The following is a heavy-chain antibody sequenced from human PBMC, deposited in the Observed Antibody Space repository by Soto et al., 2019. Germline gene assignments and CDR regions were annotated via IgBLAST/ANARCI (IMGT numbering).Heavy chain of an antibody. CDR3: ARGGLRYFDQGNWFDP. D-gene: IGHD3-9*01. V-gene: IGHV1-69*13. J-gene: IGHJ5*02. CDR1: GGTFSSYA. Sequence: SVKVSCKASGGTFSSYAISWVRQAPGQGLEWMGGIIPIFGTANYAQKFQGRVTITADESTSTAYMELSSLRSEDTAAYYCARGGLRYFDQGNWFDPWGQGTLVTVSS. CDR2: IIPIFGTA.